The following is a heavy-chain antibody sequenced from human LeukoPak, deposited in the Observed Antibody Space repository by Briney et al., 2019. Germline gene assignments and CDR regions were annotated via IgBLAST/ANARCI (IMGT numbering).Heavy chain of an antibody. V-gene: IGHV3-7*01. CDR1: GYTFSSYG. CDR2: INQDGGEK. J-gene: IGHJ4*02. D-gene: IGHD3-3*02. Sequence: PVGSLRLSCAASGYTFSSYGVHWVRQAPGKGLEWVANINQDGGEKYYADSVKGRFTISRDNAKNTVYLQMISLRADDTAVYYCGRDKGFIALEPWGQGTLVTVSS. CDR3: GRDKGFIALEP.